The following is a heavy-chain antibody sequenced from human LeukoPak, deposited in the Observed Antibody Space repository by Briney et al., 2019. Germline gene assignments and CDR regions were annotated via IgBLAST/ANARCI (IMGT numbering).Heavy chain of an antibody. Sequence: GGSLRLSCEASGFTFSSYWMTWFRQAPGRGLEWVAYISQDASEKYYVDSVKGRFTISRDNAKKSLSLQMSSLRAEDTAVYYCANGAFRLYYIDVWGKGTTVTVSS. CDR2: ISQDASEK. D-gene: IGHD2-8*01. V-gene: IGHV3-7*01. J-gene: IGHJ6*03. CDR3: ANGAFRLYYIDV. CDR1: GFTFSSYW.